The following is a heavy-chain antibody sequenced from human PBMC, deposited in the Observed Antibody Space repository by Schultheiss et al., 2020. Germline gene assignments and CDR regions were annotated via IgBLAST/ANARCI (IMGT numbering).Heavy chain of an antibody. CDR1: GGSISSGGYY. D-gene: IGHD6-19*01. J-gene: IGHJ4*02. V-gene: IGHV4-31*03. CDR2: IYYSGST. CDR3: ARERRALYSSGWVVDY. Sequence: SETLSLTCTVSGGSISSGGYYWSWIRQHPGKGLEWIGYIYYSGSTYYNPSLKSRVTISVDTSKNQFSLKLSSVTAADTAVYYCARERRALYSSGWVVDYWGQRTLVTVSS.